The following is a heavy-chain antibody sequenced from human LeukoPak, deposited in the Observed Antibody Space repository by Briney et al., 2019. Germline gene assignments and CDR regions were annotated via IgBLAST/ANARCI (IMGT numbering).Heavy chain of an antibody. V-gene: IGHV1-2*02. Sequence: ASVKVSCKASGYTFTGYYMHWVRQAPGQGLEWMGWTNPNSGGTNYAQKFQGRVTMTRDTSISTAYMELSRLRSDDTAVYYCARGYSGYLNPYYYMDVWGKGTTVTVSS. J-gene: IGHJ6*03. CDR3: ARGYSGYLNPYYYMDV. CDR2: TNPNSGGT. CDR1: GYTFTGYY. D-gene: IGHD5-12*01.